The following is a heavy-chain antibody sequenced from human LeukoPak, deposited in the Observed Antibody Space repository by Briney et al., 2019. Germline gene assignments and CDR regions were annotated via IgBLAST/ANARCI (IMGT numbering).Heavy chain of an antibody. CDR2: ISGSGGST. D-gene: IGHD3-10*01. J-gene: IGHJ4*02. V-gene: IGHV3-23*01. Sequence: GGSLRLSCAASGFTFSSYAMSWVRQAPGQGLEWVSAISGSGGSTYYADSVKGRFTISGDNSKNTLYLQMNSLRAEDTAVYYCAKDYGSGEFYYFDYWGQGTLVTVSS. CDR3: AKDYGSGEFYYFDY. CDR1: GFTFSSYA.